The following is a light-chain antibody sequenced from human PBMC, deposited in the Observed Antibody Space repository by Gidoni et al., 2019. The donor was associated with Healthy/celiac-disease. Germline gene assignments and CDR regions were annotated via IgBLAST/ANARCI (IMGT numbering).Light chain of an antibody. CDR1: QSVSSSY. CDR2: GAS. Sequence: EIVLTQSPGTLSLSPGERATLSCRASQSVSSSYLAWYQQKPGPAPRLLIYGASSRATGIPDRFSGSGSGTDFTLTISILEPEYFAVYYCQQYGSSPWTFGQGTKVEIK. V-gene: IGKV3-20*01. J-gene: IGKJ1*01. CDR3: QQYGSSPWT.